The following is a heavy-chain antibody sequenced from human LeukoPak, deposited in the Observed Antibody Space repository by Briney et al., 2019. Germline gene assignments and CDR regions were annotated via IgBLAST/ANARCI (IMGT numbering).Heavy chain of an antibody. Sequence: SETLSLTCAVYGGSFSGYYWSWIRQPPGKGQEWIGEINHSGSTNYNPSLKSRVTISVDTSKNQFSLKLTSVTAADTAVYYCARPPGIAAAWFDPWGQGTLVTVSS. CDR3: ARPPGIAAAWFDP. CDR2: INHSGST. CDR1: GGSFSGYY. D-gene: IGHD6-13*01. J-gene: IGHJ5*02. V-gene: IGHV4-34*01.